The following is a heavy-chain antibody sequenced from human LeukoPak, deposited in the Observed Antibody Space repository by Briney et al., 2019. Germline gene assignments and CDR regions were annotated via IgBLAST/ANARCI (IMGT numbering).Heavy chain of an antibody. CDR1: GGSFSGYY. J-gene: IGHJ4*02. Sequence: SETLSLTCAVYGGSFSGYYWCWIRQPPGKGLEWIGEINHSGSTNYNPSLKSRVTISVDTSKNQFSLKLSSVTAADTAVYYCARDWPVEDGSGRPHFDYWGQGTLVTVSS. CDR2: INHSGST. D-gene: IGHD3-10*01. V-gene: IGHV4-34*01. CDR3: ARDWPVEDGSGRPHFDY.